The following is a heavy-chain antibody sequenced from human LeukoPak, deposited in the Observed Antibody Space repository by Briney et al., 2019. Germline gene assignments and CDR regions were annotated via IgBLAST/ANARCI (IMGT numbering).Heavy chain of an antibody. Sequence: GGSLRLSCAAPGFTFSNAWMSWVRQAPGKGLEWVGRIKSKTDGGTTDYAAPVKGRFTISRGDSKNTLYLQMKSLKTEDTAVYYCTTASRGSLFYYYYGMDVWGQGTTVTVSS. J-gene: IGHJ6*02. CDR1: GFTFSNAW. V-gene: IGHV3-15*01. CDR2: IKSKTDGGTT. D-gene: IGHD5-12*01. CDR3: TTASRGSLFYYYYGMDV.